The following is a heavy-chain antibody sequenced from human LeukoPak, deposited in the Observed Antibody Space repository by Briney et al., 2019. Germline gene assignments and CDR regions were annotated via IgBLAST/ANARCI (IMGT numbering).Heavy chain of an antibody. CDR3: VRDWGGYGLDV. CDR2: IDSRSSDI. J-gene: IGHJ6*02. V-gene: IGHV3-21*01. Sequence: PGGSLRLSCAASGFAFWDYSMNWVRQAPGKGLEWVPTIDSRSSDIHYADSVRGRLTISRDNAKDPLYLQMNSLRAEDTAVYYCVRDWGGYGLDVWGQGTKVTVS. D-gene: IGHD3-16*01. CDR1: GFAFWDYS.